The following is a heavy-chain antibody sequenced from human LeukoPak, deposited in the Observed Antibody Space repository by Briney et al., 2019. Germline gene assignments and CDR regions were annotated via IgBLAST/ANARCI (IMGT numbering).Heavy chain of an antibody. CDR2: IYHSGST. D-gene: IGHD6-13*01. CDR1: GGSISSSNW. V-gene: IGHV4-4*02. CDR3: ARGSSSSKGALDY. Sequence: PSGTLSLTCAVSGGSISSSNWWSWVRQSPGKGLEWIGEIYHSGSTNYNPSLKSRVTISVDKSKNQFSLKLRSVTAADTAVYYCARGSSSSKGALDYWGQGTLVTVSS. J-gene: IGHJ4*02.